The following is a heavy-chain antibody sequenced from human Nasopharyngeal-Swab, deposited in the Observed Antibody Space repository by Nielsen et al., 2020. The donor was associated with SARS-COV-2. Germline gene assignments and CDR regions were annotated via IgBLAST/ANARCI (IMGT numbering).Heavy chain of an antibody. Sequence: GESLKISCAASGFTFSSYSLNWVRQAPGKGLAWVSYISSSSSTIYYADSVKGRFTVSRDNAKNSLYLQMNSLRAEDTAVYYCARRYSGYEDYFDYWGQGTLVTVSS. D-gene: IGHD5-12*01. CDR2: ISSSSSTI. CDR1: GFTFSSYS. V-gene: IGHV3-48*04. CDR3: ARRYSGYEDYFDY. J-gene: IGHJ4*02.